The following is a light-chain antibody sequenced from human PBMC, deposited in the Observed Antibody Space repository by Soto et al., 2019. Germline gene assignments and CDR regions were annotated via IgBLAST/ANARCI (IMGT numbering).Light chain of an antibody. V-gene: IGLV6-57*04. CDR1: ICRIASNN. J-gene: IGLJ2*01. CDR2: EDN. CDR3: QSYDRSTVG. Sequence: NFMLTQPPSVSESPGKRVSISCTRSICRIASNNVQWYQQRPGRAPTTVIYEDNQRPSGVPDRFSGSTEGSSNSASLTSSGLQTEDEADYYCQSYDRSTVGFGGGTKVTVL.